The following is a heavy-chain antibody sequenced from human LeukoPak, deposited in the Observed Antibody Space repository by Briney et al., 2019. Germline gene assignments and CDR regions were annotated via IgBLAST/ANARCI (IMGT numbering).Heavy chain of an antibody. V-gene: IGHV1-8*01. CDR3: ARASQTIITIFGVVIINGADYYGMDV. D-gene: IGHD3-3*01. CDR2: MNPNSGNT. Sequence: ASVKVSCKASGYTFTSYDINWVRQATGQGLEWMGWMNPNSGNTGYAQKFQGRVTMTRNTSISTAYMELSSLRSEDTAVYYCARASQTIITIFGVVIINGADYYGMDVWGQGTTVTVSS. J-gene: IGHJ6*02. CDR1: GYTFTSYD.